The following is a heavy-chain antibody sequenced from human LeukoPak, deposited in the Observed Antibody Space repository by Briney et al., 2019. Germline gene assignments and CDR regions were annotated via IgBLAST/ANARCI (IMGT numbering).Heavy chain of an antibody. CDR1: GLTFSSHW. V-gene: IGHV3-74*01. J-gene: IGHJ6*02. D-gene: IGHD4-11*01. CDR3: ARDKRVYSGGMDV. Sequence: GGSLRLSCETSGLTFSSHWMHWVRQAPGKGLVWVSRLNADASTTNYADSVKGRFTISRDNAKNTLYLQMNSLRAEDTAVYYCARDKRVYSGGMDVWGQGTTVTVSS. CDR2: LNADASTT.